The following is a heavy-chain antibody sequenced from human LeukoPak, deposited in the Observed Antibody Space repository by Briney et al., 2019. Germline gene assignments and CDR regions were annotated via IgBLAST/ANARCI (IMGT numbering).Heavy chain of an antibody. CDR3: ARSSLRGATPYYMDV. CDR1: GGSISSSSHF. Sequence: PSETLSLTCTVSGGSISSSSHFWSWIRQPPGKGLEWIGEINHSGSTNYNPSLKSRVTISVDTSKNQFSLKLSSVTTADTAVYYCARSSLRGATPYYMDVWGKGTTVTVSS. V-gene: IGHV4-39*07. CDR2: INHSGST. J-gene: IGHJ6*03. D-gene: IGHD5-12*01.